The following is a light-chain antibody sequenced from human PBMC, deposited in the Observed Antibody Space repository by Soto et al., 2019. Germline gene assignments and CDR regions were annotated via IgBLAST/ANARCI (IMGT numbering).Light chain of an antibody. Sequence: QSALTQPASVSGSPGQSITISCTGTSSDVGGYNYVSWYQQHPGKAPKLMIYDVSNRPSGFSNRFSGSKSGNTASLTISGLQAEDDADYYCSSYTSSTTPVVFGGWTKLTVL. CDR1: SSDVGGYNY. V-gene: IGLV2-14*03. CDR3: SSYTSSTTPVV. CDR2: DVS. J-gene: IGLJ2*01.